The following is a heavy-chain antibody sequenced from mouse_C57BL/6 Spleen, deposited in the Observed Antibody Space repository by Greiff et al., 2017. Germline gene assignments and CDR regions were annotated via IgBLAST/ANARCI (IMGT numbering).Heavy chain of an antibody. CDR2: IDPSDSYT. Sequence: QVQLQQPGAELVRPGTSVKLSCKASGYTFTSYWMHWVKQRPGQGLEWIGVIDPSDSYTNYNQKFKGKATLTVDKSSSTAYMQLSRLTSEDSAVYYCAREGLTGKDYAMDYWGQGTSVTVSS. V-gene: IGHV1-59*01. CDR1: GYTFTSYW. D-gene: IGHD4-1*01. J-gene: IGHJ4*01. CDR3: AREGLTGKDYAMDY.